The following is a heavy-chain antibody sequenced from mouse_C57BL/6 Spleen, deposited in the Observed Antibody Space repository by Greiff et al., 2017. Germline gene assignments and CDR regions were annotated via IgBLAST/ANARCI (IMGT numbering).Heavy chain of an antibody. J-gene: IGHJ4*01. CDR2: ISSGGSYT. CDR1: GFTFSSYG. Sequence: DVKLVESGGDLVKPGGSLKLSCAASGFTFSSYGMSWVRQTPDKRLAWVATISSGGSYTYYPDSVKGRFTISRANAKNSLYLQMSSLKSEDTAMYYCASPSDYYGSSYWAMDYWGQGTSVTVSS. CDR3: ASPSDYYGSSYWAMDY. D-gene: IGHD1-1*01. V-gene: IGHV5-6*02.